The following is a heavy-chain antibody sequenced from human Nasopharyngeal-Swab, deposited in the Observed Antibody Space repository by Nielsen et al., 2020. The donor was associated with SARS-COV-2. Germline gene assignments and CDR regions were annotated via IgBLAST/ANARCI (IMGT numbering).Heavy chain of an antibody. Sequence: GGTLRLSWGGSGFIFSSYWMHWVSQAPGKGLVWVSRIKSGGSNTSYADSVKGRFTISRDNAKNTLFLHMNSLRAEDTAVYYCARESIAAAGPGMDVWGQGTTVTVSS. CDR1: GFIFSSYW. CDR3: ARESIAAAGPGMDV. CDR2: IKSGGSNT. V-gene: IGHV3-74*01. D-gene: IGHD6-13*01. J-gene: IGHJ6*02.